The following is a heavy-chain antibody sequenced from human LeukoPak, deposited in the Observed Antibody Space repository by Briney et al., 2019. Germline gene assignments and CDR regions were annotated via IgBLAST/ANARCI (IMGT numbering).Heavy chain of an antibody. J-gene: IGHJ4*02. D-gene: IGHD4-17*01. V-gene: IGHV4-39*07. CDR3: ARASTVTPFY. Sequence: SQTLSLTCTVSGGSISSSSYYWGWIRQPPGKGLEWIGSIYYSGSTYYNPSLKSRVTISVDTSKNQFSLKLSSVTAADTAVYYCARASTVTPFYWGQGTLVTVSS. CDR2: IYYSGST. CDR1: GGSISSSSYY.